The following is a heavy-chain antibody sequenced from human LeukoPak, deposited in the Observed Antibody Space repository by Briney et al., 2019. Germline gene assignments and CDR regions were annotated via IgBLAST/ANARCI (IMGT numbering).Heavy chain of an antibody. CDR2: IHYTGAT. V-gene: IGHV4-34*01. Sequence: SETLSLTCAVYGGSFRGYYWSWIRQPPGKGLEWIGEIHYTGATNYKPSLKCRVTISGDPSKNQVSLRVSSVTAADTAVYYCARGVLGPYYFDLWGRGTLVTVSS. CDR3: ARGVLGPYYFDL. D-gene: IGHD7-27*01. J-gene: IGHJ2*01. CDR1: GGSFRGYY.